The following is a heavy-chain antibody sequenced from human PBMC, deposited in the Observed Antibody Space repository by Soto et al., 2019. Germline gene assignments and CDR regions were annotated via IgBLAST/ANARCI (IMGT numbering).Heavy chain of an antibody. CDR2: ISPFFGTT. Sequence: QVHLVQSGADGRKSGSSVRVSCTASGGGTLSNDAISWVRQAPGQGLEWLGRISPFFGTTDYSQSFQGRRTMTADAATGTVYMDLRSLKSDDTAVYYCAREGVTETTWGSFDSLGQGTLGTVSS. CDR1: GGGTLSNDA. J-gene: IGHJ4*02. V-gene: IGHV1-69*01. CDR3: AREGVTETTWGSFDS. D-gene: IGHD2-21*02.